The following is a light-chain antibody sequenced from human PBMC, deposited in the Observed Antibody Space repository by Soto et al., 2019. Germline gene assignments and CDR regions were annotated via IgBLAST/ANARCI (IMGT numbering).Light chain of an antibody. Sequence: DIQMSQSPSSLSASVGDRVTITCQASQDISNYLNWYQQKPGKAPKLLIYKASSLESGVPSRFSGSGSGTEFTLTISSLQPDDFATYYCLQYETYWTFGQGTKVDIK. CDR2: KAS. CDR1: QDISNY. CDR3: LQYETYWT. J-gene: IGKJ1*01. V-gene: IGKV1-5*03.